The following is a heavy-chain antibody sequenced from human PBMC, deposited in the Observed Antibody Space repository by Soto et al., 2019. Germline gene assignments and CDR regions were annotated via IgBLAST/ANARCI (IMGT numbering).Heavy chain of an antibody. CDR1: GGSISGSSYY. D-gene: IGHD6-19*01. V-gene: IGHV4-39*01. Sequence: QLQLQESGPGLVKPSETLSLTCTVSGGSISGSSYYWGWIRQPPGKGLEWIGAIYYTGRTYYKPSLKSRVTISVDTSKNQFSLKLNSVSAAETAVYYCASGGEGSIAVAGWGQGTLVTVSS. CDR3: ASGGEGSIAVAG. CDR2: IYYTGRT. J-gene: IGHJ4*02.